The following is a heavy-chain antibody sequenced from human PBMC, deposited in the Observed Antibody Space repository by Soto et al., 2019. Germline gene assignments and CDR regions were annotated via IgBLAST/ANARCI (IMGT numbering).Heavy chain of an antibody. Sequence: QVQLVESGGGVVQPGRSLRLSCAASGFTFSSYAMHWVRQAPGKGLEWVAVISYDGSNKYYADSVKGRFTISRDNSKNTLYLQMNSLRAEDTAVYYCARDVVPAADPYYYYGMDVWGQGTTVTVSS. V-gene: IGHV3-30-3*01. CDR3: ARDVVPAADPYYYYGMDV. D-gene: IGHD2-2*01. CDR2: ISYDGSNK. J-gene: IGHJ6*02. CDR1: GFTFSSYA.